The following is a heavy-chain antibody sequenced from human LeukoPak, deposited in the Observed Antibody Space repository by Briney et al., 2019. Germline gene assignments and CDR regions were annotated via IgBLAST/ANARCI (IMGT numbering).Heavy chain of an antibody. CDR2: IYHSGST. J-gene: IGHJ5*02. Sequence: SETLSLTCTVSGYSISSGYYWGWIRQPPGKGLEWIGSIYHSGSTYYNPSLKSRVTISLDTSKNQFSLKLTSVIAADTAVYYCARGGDSSGYEGRFDPWGQGTLVTVSS. V-gene: IGHV4-38-2*02. CDR1: GYSISSGYY. CDR3: ARGGDSSGYEGRFDP. D-gene: IGHD3-22*01.